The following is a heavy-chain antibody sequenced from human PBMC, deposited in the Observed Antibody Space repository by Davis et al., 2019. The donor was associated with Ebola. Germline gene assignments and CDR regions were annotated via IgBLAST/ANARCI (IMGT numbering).Heavy chain of an antibody. J-gene: IGHJ5*02. CDR2: ITLNSGTT. CDR3: AKDFYGSGSYIDA. D-gene: IGHD3-10*01. Sequence: PGGSLRLSCATSGLTFDDYAMHWFRQAPGKGLEWVSSITLNSGTTAYADSVKGRFTISRDNAKDSLYLQMNSLRTEDTAFYYCAKDFYGSGSYIDAWGQGTLVAVSS. CDR1: GLTFDDYA. V-gene: IGHV3-9*01.